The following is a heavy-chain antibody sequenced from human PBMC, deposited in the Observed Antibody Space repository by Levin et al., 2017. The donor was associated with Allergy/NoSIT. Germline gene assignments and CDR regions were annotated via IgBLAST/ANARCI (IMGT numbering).Heavy chain of an antibody. V-gene: IGHV1-18*01. CDR3: ARDGRKGIAVAGRPYFDY. J-gene: IGHJ4*02. CDR1: GYTFTSYG. CDR2: ISAYNGNT. D-gene: IGHD6-19*01. Sequence: AASVKVSCKASGYTFTSYGISWVRQAPGQGLEWMGWISAYNGNTNYAQKLQGRVTMTTDTSTSTAYMELRSLRSDDTAVYYCARDGRKGIAVAGRPYFDYWGQGTLVTVSS.